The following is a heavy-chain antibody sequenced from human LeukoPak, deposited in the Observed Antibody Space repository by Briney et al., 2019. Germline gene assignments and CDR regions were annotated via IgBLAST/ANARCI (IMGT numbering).Heavy chain of an antibody. J-gene: IGHJ4*02. D-gene: IGHD3-22*01. V-gene: IGHV3-9*01. CDR1: GFTFDDYA. CDR2: ISWNSGSI. Sequence: GRSLRLSCAASGFTFDDYATHWVRQAPGKGLEWVSCISWNSGSIGYADSVKGRFTISRDNAKNSLYLQMNSLRAEDTALYYCAKGYYYDSSGYYYFDYWGQGTLVTVSS. CDR3: AKGYYYDSSGYYYFDY.